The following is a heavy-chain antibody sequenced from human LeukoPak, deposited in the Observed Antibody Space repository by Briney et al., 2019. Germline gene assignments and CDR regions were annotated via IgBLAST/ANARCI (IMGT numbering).Heavy chain of an antibody. Sequence: GGSLRLSCAASGFTFSSYWMHWVRQAPGKGLVWVSRINSDGSRTSYADSVKGRFTISRDNAKNTLYLQMNSLRAEDTAVYYCAHYYDSSGYYAAFDIWGQGTMVTVSS. CDR2: INSDGSRT. D-gene: IGHD3-22*01. CDR1: GFTFSSYW. J-gene: IGHJ3*02. CDR3: AHYYDSSGYYAAFDI. V-gene: IGHV3-74*01.